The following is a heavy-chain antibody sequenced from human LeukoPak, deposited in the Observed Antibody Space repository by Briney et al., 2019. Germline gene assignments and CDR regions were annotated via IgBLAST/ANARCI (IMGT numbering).Heavy chain of an antibody. CDR1: GFTFSSYA. D-gene: IGHD3-10*01. V-gene: IGHV3-23*01. CDR2: ISGSGGST. J-gene: IGHJ4*02. Sequence: GGSLRLSCAASGFTFSSYAMSWVRQAPGKGLEWVSAISGSGGSTYYADSAKGRFTISRDNSKNTLYLQMNSLRAEDMALYYCAKDISYGSGPGLDYWGQGTLVTVSS. CDR3: AKDISYGSGPGLDY.